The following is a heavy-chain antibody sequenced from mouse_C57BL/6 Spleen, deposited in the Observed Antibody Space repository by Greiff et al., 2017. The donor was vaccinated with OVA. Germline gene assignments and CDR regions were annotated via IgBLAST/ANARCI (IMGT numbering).Heavy chain of an antibody. D-gene: IGHD2-4*01. CDR1: GFTFSNYW. Sequence: EVKLVESGGGLVQPGGSMKLSCVASGFTFSNYWMNWVRQSPEKGLEWVAQIRLKSDNYATHYAESVKGRVTISRDDSKSSVYRQMNNLRAEDTGMYYCTGDPPKDDYDGGWYFDVWGTGTTVTVSS. CDR2: IRLKSDNYAT. CDR3: TGDPPKDDYDGGWYFDV. V-gene: IGHV6-3*01. J-gene: IGHJ1*03.